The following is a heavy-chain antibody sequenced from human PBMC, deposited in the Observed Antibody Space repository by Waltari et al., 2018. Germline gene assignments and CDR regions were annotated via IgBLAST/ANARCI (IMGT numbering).Heavy chain of an antibody. D-gene: IGHD3-3*01. CDR1: GGTFSSYA. CDR2: HSPIYGTA. J-gene: IGHJ6*03. Sequence: QVQLVQSGAEVKKPGSSVKVSCKASGGTFSSYAISWVRQAPGQGRGWMGGHSPIYGTANEAQKIRGRVTITADESTSTAYMELSSLRSEDTAVYYCARCSRITIFGSKPDDYYYYMDVWGKGTTVTVSS. CDR3: ARCSRITIFGSKPDDYYYYMDV. V-gene: IGHV1-69*12.